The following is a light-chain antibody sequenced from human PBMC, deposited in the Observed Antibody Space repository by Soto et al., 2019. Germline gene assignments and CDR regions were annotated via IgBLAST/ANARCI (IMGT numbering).Light chain of an antibody. CDR3: QQYNSYSLT. CDR1: QSISSW. CDR2: DAS. V-gene: IGKV1-5*01. Sequence: DIQMTQSPSTLSASVGDRVTITCRASQSISSWLAWYQQKPGKAPKLLIYDASSLESGIPSRFSGSGSGTEFTLTISSLQPDDFAAYYCQQYNSYSLTFGGGTKVDI. J-gene: IGKJ4*01.